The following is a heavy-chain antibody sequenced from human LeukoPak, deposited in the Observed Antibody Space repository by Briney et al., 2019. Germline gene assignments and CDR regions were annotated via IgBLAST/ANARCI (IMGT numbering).Heavy chain of an antibody. Sequence: GGSLRLSCAASGFTFSSYWMSWVRQAPGKGLEWVANIKQDGSEKYYVDSVKGRFTISRDNAKNSPYLQMNSLRAEDTAVYYCARVNVEMATIGDYWGQGTLVTVSS. J-gene: IGHJ4*02. CDR1: GFTFSSYW. D-gene: IGHD5-24*01. CDR3: ARVNVEMATIGDY. V-gene: IGHV3-7*01. CDR2: IKQDGSEK.